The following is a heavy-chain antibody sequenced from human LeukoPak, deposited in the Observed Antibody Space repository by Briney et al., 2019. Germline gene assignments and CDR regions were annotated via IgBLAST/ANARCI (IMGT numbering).Heavy chain of an antibody. J-gene: IGHJ4*02. Sequence: PSETLSLTCTVSGGSISSYYWSWIRQPPGKGLEWIGYIYYSGSTNYNPSLKSRVTISVDTSKNQFSLKLSSVTAADTAVYYCARDQELELLHYWGQGTLVTVSS. CDR2: IYYSGST. V-gene: IGHV4-59*01. CDR1: GGSISSYY. D-gene: IGHD1-7*01. CDR3: ARDQELELLHY.